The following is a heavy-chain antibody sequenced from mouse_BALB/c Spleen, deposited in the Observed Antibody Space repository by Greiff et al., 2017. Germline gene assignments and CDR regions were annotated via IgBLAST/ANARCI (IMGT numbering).Heavy chain of an antibody. Sequence: EVQVVESGGGLVKPGGSLKLSCAASGFTFSSYTMSWVRQTPEKRLEWVATISSGGSYTYYPDSVKGRFTISRDNAKNTLYLQMSSLKSEDTAMYYCTREGSFDYWGQGTTLTVSS. CDR3: TREGSFDY. V-gene: IGHV5-6-4*01. CDR2: ISSGGSYT. J-gene: IGHJ2*01. CDR1: GFTFSSYT.